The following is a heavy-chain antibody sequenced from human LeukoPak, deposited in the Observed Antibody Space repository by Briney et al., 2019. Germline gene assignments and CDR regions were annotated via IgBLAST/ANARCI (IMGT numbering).Heavy chain of an antibody. J-gene: IGHJ4*02. Sequence: ASVKVSCKASGYTFTSYDINWVRQASGQGLEWMGWMNPNSGNTGYAQKVQGRVTMTRNTSISTAYMELSSLRSEDTAVYYCARGIEARRRQSHFDYWGQGTLVTVSS. CDR2: MNPNSGNT. V-gene: IGHV1-8*01. D-gene: IGHD6-6*01. CDR3: ARGIEARRRQSHFDY. CDR1: GYTFTSYD.